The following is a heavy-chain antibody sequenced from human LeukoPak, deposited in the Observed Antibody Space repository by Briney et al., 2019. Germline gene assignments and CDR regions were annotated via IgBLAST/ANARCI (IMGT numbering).Heavy chain of an antibody. CDR2: INPRGGST. CDR3: ARRDCVGDCYSNWFDP. CDR1: GYTFTNYF. Sequence: ASVKVSCKASGYTFTNYFMHWVRQAPGQGLEWMGIINPRGGSTGYAQKFQGRITMTTDMSTRTVYMELSNLESEDTAVYYCARRDCVGDCYSNWFDPWGQGTLVTVSS. D-gene: IGHD2-21*02. J-gene: IGHJ5*02. V-gene: IGHV1-46*01.